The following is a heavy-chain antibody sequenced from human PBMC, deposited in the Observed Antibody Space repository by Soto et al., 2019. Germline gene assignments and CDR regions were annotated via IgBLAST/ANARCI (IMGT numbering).Heavy chain of an antibody. J-gene: IGHJ3*01. CDR2: INPNSGGT. Sequence: SMLVSWKDFGGTFTGCCMHWVRQAPGQGLELVGWINPNSGGTNYAQKFQGWVTMTRDTSISTAYMELSRLRSDDTAGYYSALEMGRDSSGYYYESVSGAFDVWAQGTMVNVS. CDR1: GGTFTGCC. D-gene: IGHD3-22*01. CDR3: ALEMGRDSSGYYYESVSGAFDV. V-gene: IGHV1-2*04.